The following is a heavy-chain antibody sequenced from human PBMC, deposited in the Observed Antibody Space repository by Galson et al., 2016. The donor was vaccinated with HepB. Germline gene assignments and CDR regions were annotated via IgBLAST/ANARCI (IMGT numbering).Heavy chain of an antibody. CDR3: GKHGGFDY. CDR2: TTRSGDAT. D-gene: IGHD3-16*01. V-gene: IGHV3-23*01. J-gene: IGHJ4*02. CDR1: GLSFSNAG. Sequence: SPRLSCAAAGLSFSNAGMSWVRHARGRGLECLSGTTRSGDATHYADFVKGRFTISRANSKNTLYLTMNNLTAGDTAIYYCGKHGGFDYWGQGALVTVSS.